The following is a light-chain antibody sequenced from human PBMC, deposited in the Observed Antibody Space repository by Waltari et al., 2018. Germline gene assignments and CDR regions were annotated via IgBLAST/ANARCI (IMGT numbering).Light chain of an antibody. J-gene: IGKJ1*01. CDR3: QQYNNWWT. Sequence: EIVMTQSPATLSVSPGERATLPCRASQSVSSNLAWYQQKPGQAPSLLIYGASTRATGIPARFSGSGSGTEFTLTISSLQSEDFAVYYCQQYNNWWTFGQGTKVEIK. V-gene: IGKV3-15*01. CDR1: QSVSSN. CDR2: GAS.